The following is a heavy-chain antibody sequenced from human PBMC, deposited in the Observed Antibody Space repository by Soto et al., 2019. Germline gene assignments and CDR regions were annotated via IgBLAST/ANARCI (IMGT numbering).Heavy chain of an antibody. CDR3: ARGGYSSTWSNLLDRSGLDV. CDR1: GGTFSSYA. J-gene: IGHJ6*02. Sequence: QVQLVQSGAEAKKPGSSVKVSCKTSGGTFSSYAISWVRQAPGQGLEWMGGIVPLFRTTNYAQKFQGRVTSTADRSTDTVYMELSGLRSGDTAVYYCARGGYSSTWSNLLDRSGLDVWGQGTTVTVSS. D-gene: IGHD6-13*01. V-gene: IGHV1-69*06. CDR2: IVPLFRTT.